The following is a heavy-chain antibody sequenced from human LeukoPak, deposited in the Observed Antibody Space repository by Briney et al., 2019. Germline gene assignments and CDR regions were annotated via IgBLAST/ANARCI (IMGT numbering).Heavy chain of an antibody. V-gene: IGHV3-9*01. CDR3: ARAGGSTVSHSDY. CDR1: GFTFDDYA. D-gene: IGHD4-17*01. J-gene: IGHJ4*02. CDR2: ISWNSGSI. Sequence: GGSLRLSCAASGFTFDDYAMHWVRQAPGKGLEWVSGISWNSGSIGYADSVKGRFTIPRDNAKNSLYLQMNSLRAEDTAVYYCARAGGSTVSHSDYWGQGTLVTVSS.